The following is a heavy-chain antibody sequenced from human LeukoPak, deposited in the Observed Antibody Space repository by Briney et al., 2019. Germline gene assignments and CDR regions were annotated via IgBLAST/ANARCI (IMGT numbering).Heavy chain of an antibody. V-gene: IGHV3-11*01. CDR3: ARERATGFYYGMDV. Sequence: GGSLRLSCAASGFTFSDYYMSWIRQAPGKGLEWVSYISSSGSSIYYTDSVKGRFTISRDNAKNSLYLQMNSLRAEDTAVYYCARERATGFYYGMDVWGQGTTVTVSS. D-gene: IGHD1-1*01. CDR1: GFTFSDYY. J-gene: IGHJ6*02. CDR2: ISSSGSSI.